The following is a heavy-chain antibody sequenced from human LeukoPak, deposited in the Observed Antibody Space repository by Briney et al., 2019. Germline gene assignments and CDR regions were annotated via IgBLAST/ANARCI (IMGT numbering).Heavy chain of an antibody. Sequence: SETLSLTCAVYGGSFSGYYWSWIRQPPGKGLEWIGEINHSGSTNYNPSLKSRVTIPVDTSKNQFSLKLSSVTAADTAVYYCAISETGTADYWGQGTLVTVSS. V-gene: IGHV4-34*01. D-gene: IGHD1-7*01. J-gene: IGHJ4*02. CDR1: GGSFSGYY. CDR3: AISETGTADY. CDR2: INHSGST.